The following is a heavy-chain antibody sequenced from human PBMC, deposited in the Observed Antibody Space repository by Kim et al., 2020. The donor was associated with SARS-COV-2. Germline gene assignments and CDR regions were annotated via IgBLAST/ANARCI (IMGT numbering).Heavy chain of an antibody. J-gene: IGHJ6*02. CDR3: AAPRGSGSYEVDV. CDR2: IVVGSGNT. D-gene: IGHD3-10*01. V-gene: IGHV1-58*01. CDR1: GFTFTSSA. Sequence: SVKVSCKASGFTFTSSAVQWVRQARGQRLEWIGWIVVGSGNTNYAQKFQERVTITRDMSTSTAYMELSSLRSEDTAVYYCAAPRGSGSYEVDVWGQGTTVTVSS.